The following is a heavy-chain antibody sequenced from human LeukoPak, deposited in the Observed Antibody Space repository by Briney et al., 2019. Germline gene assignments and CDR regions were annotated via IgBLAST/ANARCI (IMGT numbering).Heavy chain of an antibody. CDR2: IISDGSST. D-gene: IGHD6-19*01. CDR3: AREDVDITVATSRAFDI. J-gene: IGHJ3*02. V-gene: IGHV3-74*01. CDR1: GFTFNRFW. Sequence: TGGSLRLSCAASGFTFNRFWMHWVRQAPGKGLVWVSRIISDGSSTNYADSVKGRFTISRDNAKNTLYLQMNSLRAEDTALYYCAREDVDITVATSRAFDIWGQGTMVTVSS.